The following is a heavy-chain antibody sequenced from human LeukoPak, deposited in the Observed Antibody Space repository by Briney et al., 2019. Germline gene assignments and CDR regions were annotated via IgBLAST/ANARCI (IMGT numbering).Heavy chain of an antibody. V-gene: IGHV4-34*01. Sequence: SETLSLTCAVYGGSFSGYYWSWIRQPPGKGLGWVGEINHSGSTNYNPSLKSRVTISVDTSKNQFSLKLSSVTAADTAVYYCARVHRGYSYGHEDYWGQGTLVTVSS. CDR2: INHSGST. D-gene: IGHD5-18*01. CDR1: GGSFSGYY. J-gene: IGHJ4*02. CDR3: ARVHRGYSYGHEDY.